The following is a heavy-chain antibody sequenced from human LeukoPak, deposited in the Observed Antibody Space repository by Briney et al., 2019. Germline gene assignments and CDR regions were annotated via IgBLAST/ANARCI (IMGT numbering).Heavy chain of an antibody. Sequence: GGPLRLSCAVSGIIHSNYGMSWVRQAPGKGREWVAGISESGDRTNYADSVKGRFTISRDNASTPLSLKMNSLRAEDTSVSFWAKRGVVIPVILVGFHKEANYFDSCGQGALVTVSS. J-gene: IGHJ4*02. V-gene: IGHV3-23*01. CDR3: AKRGVVIPVILVGFHKEANYFDS. CDR2: ISESGDRT. CDR1: GIIHSNYG. D-gene: IGHD3-22*01.